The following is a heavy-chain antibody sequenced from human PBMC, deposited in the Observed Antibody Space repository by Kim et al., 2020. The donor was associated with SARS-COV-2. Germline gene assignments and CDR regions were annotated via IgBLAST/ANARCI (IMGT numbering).Heavy chain of an antibody. CDR3: AKDGIWVTTPEYFQH. J-gene: IGHJ1*01. CDR2: ISGSGGST. D-gene: IGHD4-17*01. CDR1: GFTFSSYA. V-gene: IGHV3-23*01. Sequence: GGSLRLSCAASGFTFSSYAMSWVRQAPGKGLEWVSAISGSGGSTYYADSVKGRFTISRDNSKNTLYLQMNSLRAEDTTVYYCAKDGIWVTTPEYFQHWGQGTLVTVSS.